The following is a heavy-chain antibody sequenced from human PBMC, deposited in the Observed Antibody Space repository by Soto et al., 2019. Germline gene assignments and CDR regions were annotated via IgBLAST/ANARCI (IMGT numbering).Heavy chain of an antibody. Sequence: PSETLSLTCIVSGGSIRNYYWSWVRQPPGKGLEWIGYMSDSGSTNYNPSLKSRVIILVDRSKNQFSLKLSSVTAADTAVYYCARHGGYGYVELAYWGQGTVVTVSS. CDR1: GGSIRNYY. J-gene: IGHJ4*02. CDR3: ARHGGYGYVELAY. D-gene: IGHD5-18*01. V-gene: IGHV4-59*08. CDR2: MSDSGST.